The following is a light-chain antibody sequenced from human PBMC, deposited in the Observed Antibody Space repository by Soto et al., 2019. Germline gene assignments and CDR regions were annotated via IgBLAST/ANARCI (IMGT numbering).Light chain of an antibody. V-gene: IGKV3-11*01. Sequence: EIVLTQSPATLSLSPGERATLSCRASQSVSSYLAWYQQKPGQAPRLLTYDASNRATGIPPRFSGSGSGTDFTLTISSLEPEDFAVYYCQQRSNWYTFGQGTKLEIK. CDR1: QSVSSY. CDR2: DAS. CDR3: QQRSNWYT. J-gene: IGKJ2*01.